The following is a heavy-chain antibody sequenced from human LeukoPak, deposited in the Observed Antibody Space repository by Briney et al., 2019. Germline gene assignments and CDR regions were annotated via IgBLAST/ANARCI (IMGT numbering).Heavy chain of an antibody. D-gene: IGHD2-2*01. V-gene: IGHV4-39*07. J-gene: IGHJ5*02. CDR1: GGSISSGDYY. CDR3: ARALKYSYQRGGRNVVPAAITWFDP. CDR2: INHSGST. Sequence: PSETLSLTCTVSGGSISSGDYYWSWIRQPPGKGLEWIGEINHSGSTNYNPSLKSRVTISVDTSKNQFSLKLSSVTAADTAVYYCARALKYSYQRGGRNVVPAAITWFDPWGQGTLVTVSS.